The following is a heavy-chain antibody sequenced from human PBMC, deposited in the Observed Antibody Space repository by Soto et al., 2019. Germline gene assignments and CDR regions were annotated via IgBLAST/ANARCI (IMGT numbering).Heavy chain of an antibody. J-gene: IGHJ4*02. CDR2: IYYSGST. V-gene: IGHV4-61*01. D-gene: IGHD6-13*01. CDR1: GGSVSSGSYY. CDR3: AREKANLGYSSSWYYFDY. Sequence: QVQLQESGPGLVKPSGTLSLSCTVSGGSVSSGSYYWSWIRQPPGKGLEWIGYIYYSGSTNYNPFLKSRVTISVDTSKNQFSLKLSSVTAADTAVYYCAREKANLGYSSSWYYFDYWGQGTLVTVSS.